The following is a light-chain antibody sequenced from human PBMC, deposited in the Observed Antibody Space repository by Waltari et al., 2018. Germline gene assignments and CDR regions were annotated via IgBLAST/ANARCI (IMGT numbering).Light chain of an antibody. CDR2: SHN. Sequence: QSVLTQPPSVSGTPGQRAPISCSGGRSNIGSNNVNWYQQLPGTAPKILIQSHNQRPSGVPDRFSGAKSGTSASLAISGLQSEDEADYYGASWDDSLDGRVFGTGTKVTVL. J-gene: IGLJ1*01. CDR1: RSNIGSNN. V-gene: IGLV1-44*01. CDR3: ASWDDSLDGRV.